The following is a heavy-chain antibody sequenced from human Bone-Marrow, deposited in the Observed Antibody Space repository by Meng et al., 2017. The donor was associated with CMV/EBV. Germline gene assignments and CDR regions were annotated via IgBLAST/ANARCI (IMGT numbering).Heavy chain of an antibody. CDR2: INHSGST. CDR3: ARDLVGFDY. Sequence: SETLSLTCAVYGGSFSGYYWSWIRQPPGKGLEWIGEINHSGSTNYNPSLKSRVTISVDTSKNQFSLKLSSVTAADTAVYYCARDLVGFDYWGQGPLVTVSS. V-gene: IGHV4-34*01. CDR1: GGSFSGYY. J-gene: IGHJ4*02. D-gene: IGHD2-2*01.